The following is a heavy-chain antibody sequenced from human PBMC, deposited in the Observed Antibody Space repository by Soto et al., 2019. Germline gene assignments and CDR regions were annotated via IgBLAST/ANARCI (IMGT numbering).Heavy chain of an antibody. J-gene: IGHJ6*03. Sequence: PSETLSLTCAVYGGSFSGYYWSWIRQPPGKGLEWIGEINHSGSTNYNPSLKSRVIISVDTSKNQFSLKLSSVTAADTAVYYCARGRGCSSTSPCMDVWGKGTTVTVS. CDR3: ARGRGCSSTSPCMDV. V-gene: IGHV4-34*01. D-gene: IGHD2-2*01. CDR2: INHSGST. CDR1: GGSFSGYY.